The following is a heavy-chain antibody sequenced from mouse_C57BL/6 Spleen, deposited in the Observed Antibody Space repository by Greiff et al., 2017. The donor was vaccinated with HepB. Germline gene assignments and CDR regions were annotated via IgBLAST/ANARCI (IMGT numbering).Heavy chain of an antibody. J-gene: IGHJ2*01. CDR2: IDPSDSYT. D-gene: IGHD1-1*01. Sequence: QVQLQQPGAELVMPGASVKLSCKASGYTFTSYWMHWVKQRPGQGLEWIGEIDPSDSYTNYNQKFKGKSTLTVDKSSSTAYMQLSSLTSEDSAVYYGARSGGSSYYFDYWGQGTTLTVSS. CDR3: ARSGGSSYYFDY. V-gene: IGHV1-69*01. CDR1: GYTFTSYW.